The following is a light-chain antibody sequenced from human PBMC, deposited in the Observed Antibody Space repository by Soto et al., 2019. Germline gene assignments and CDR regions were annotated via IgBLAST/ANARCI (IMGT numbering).Light chain of an antibody. CDR3: CSYAGSSTHVV. CDR1: SSDVGSYNL. Sequence: QSVLTQPASVSGSPGQSITISCTGTSSDVGSYNLVSWYQQHPGKAPKRMIYEGSKRPSGVSNRFSGSKSGNTASLTISGLQAEDEADYYGCSYAGSSTHVVFGGGTKVTVL. J-gene: IGLJ2*01. CDR2: EGS. V-gene: IGLV2-23*01.